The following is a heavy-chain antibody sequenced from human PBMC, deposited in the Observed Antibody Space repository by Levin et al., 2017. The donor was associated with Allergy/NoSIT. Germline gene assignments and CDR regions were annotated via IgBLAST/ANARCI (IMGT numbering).Heavy chain of an antibody. V-gene: IGHV3-30*18. Sequence: GGSLRLSCAASGFTFSSYGMHWVRQAPGKGLEWVAVISYDGSNKYYADSVKGRFTISRDNSKNTLYLQMNSLRAEDTAVYYCAKDRWKSAYCGGDCYGGLDYWGQGTLVTVSS. D-gene: IGHD2-21*02. CDR2: ISYDGSNK. CDR1: GFTFSSYG. J-gene: IGHJ4*02. CDR3: AKDRWKSAYCGGDCYGGLDY.